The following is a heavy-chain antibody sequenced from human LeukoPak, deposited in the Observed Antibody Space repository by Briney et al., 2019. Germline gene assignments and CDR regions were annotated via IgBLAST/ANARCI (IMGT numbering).Heavy chain of an antibody. D-gene: IGHD3-3*01. J-gene: IGHJ4*02. CDR1: GGSFSGYY. CDR2: INHSGST. Sequence: SETLSLTCAVYGGSFSGYYWSWIRQPPGKGLEWIGEINHSGSTNYNPSLKSRVTISVDTSKNQFSLKLSSVTAADTAVYYCARGDFWSGYYTFYFDYWGQGTLVTVSS. V-gene: IGHV4-34*01. CDR3: ARGDFWSGYYTFYFDY.